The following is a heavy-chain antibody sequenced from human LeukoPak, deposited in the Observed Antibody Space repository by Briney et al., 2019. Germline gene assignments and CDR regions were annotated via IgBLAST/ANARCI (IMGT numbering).Heavy chain of an antibody. V-gene: IGHV3-53*01. CDR1: GFTVSSNH. CDR2: IYSGGST. D-gene: IGHD3-10*01. J-gene: IGHJ4*02. Sequence: GGSLRLSSAASGFTVSSNHMSWVRQAPGKGLEWVSVIYSGGSTDYADSVKGRFTISRDNLKNTLYLQMNSLRAEDTALYYCARSIMGGGAFDYWGQGTQVTVSS. CDR3: ARSIMGGGAFDY.